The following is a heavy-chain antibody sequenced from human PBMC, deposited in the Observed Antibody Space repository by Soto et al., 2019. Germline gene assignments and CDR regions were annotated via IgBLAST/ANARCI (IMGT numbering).Heavy chain of an antibody. CDR2: INSEGSST. Sequence: GGSLRLSCAASGFTFSSYWMHWVRQAPGKGLVWVSRINSEGSSTSYADSVKGRFTISRDNAKNRLYLQMGSLRAEDTAVYYCVRDRGYSYGYFWFDPWGQGTLVTVSS. J-gene: IGHJ5*02. CDR1: GFTFSSYW. V-gene: IGHV3-74*01. D-gene: IGHD5-18*01. CDR3: VRDRGYSYGYFWFDP.